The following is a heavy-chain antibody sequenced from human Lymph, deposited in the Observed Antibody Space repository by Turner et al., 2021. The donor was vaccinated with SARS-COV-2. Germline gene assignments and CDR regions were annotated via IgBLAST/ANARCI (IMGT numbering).Heavy chain of an antibody. J-gene: IGHJ6*02. CDR3: ARDTGGQVDV. Sequence: VQLVASGGGVVQPGRALCLSCAASGFTFSSYAMHWVRQAPGKGLEWVAVISYDGSNKYYADSVKGRFTISRDNSKNTLYLQMNSLRAEDTAVYYCARDTGGQVDVWGQGTTVTVSS. V-gene: IGHV3-30-3*01. D-gene: IGHD2-8*02. CDR1: GFTFSSYA. CDR2: ISYDGSNK.